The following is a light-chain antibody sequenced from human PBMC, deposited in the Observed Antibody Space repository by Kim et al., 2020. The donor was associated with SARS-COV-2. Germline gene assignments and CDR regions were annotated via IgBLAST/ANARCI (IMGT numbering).Light chain of an antibody. CDR3: AAWDDSLNGHYV. CDR1: SANIVSNT. Sequence: RVTITCSGSSANIVSNTVNWYQQLPGTDPKLLISSNNQRPSGVPDRFSGSTSGTSASLAISGLQSEDEADYYCAAWDDSLNGHYVFGTGTKVTVL. V-gene: IGLV1-44*01. J-gene: IGLJ1*01. CDR2: SNN.